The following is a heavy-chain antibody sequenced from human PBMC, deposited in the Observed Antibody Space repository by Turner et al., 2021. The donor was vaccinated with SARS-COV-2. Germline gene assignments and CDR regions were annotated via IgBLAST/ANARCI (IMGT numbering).Heavy chain of an antibody. J-gene: IGHJ4*02. CDR1: GFTFRSYG. CDR2: IAYDRRNK. CDR3: AKGLGGYCSGGSCYSGSVDY. V-gene: IGHV3-30*18. D-gene: IGHD2-15*01. Sequence: QVQLVESGGGVVQPGRSLRLSCAATGFTFRSYGMHWGRQAPGKGMGWVSVIAYDRRNKYYADAVKGRFTISRDKSKNTLYVQMNSLRAEDTDAYYCAKGLGGYCSGGSCYSGSVDYWGQGTLVTVSS.